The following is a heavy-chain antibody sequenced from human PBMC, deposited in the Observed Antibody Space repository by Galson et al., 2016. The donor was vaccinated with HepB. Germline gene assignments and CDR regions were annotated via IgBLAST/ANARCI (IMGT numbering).Heavy chain of an antibody. Sequence: SETLSLTCTVSGGSISSSRYYWGWIRQPPGKGLEWIGSIYYTGSPYYNPSLKSRVTISLDTSKNQFSLKLSSVTAADTALYYCAAPLMTARGAFDVWGQGTMVTVSS. CDR2: IYYTGSP. J-gene: IGHJ3*01. CDR3: AAPLMTARGAFDV. CDR1: GGSISSSRYY. D-gene: IGHD3-10*01. V-gene: IGHV4-39*01.